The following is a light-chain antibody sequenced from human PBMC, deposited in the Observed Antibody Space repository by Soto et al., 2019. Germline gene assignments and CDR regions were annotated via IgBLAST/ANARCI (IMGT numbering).Light chain of an antibody. CDR2: EVD. CDR3: SSYKSTNTYV. V-gene: IGLV2-14*01. J-gene: IGLJ1*01. CDR1: SSDVGHYNF. Sequence: QSALAQPASVSGSPGQSITISCTGSSSDVGHYNFVSWYQQHPTKAPKLMIYEVDKRPSGVPYRFSGSKSANTASLTISGLQNEEEADYYCSSYKSTNTYVFGTGTKVTV.